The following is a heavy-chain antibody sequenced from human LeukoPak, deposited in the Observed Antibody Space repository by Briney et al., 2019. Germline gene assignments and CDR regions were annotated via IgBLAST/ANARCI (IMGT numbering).Heavy chain of an antibody. CDR1: GGSFSGYY. CDR3: ARYYYYYYYMDV. CDR2: INHSGST. J-gene: IGHJ6*03. V-gene: IGHV4-34*01. Sequence: SETLSLTCAVYGGSFSGYYWSWIRQPPGKGLEWIGEINHSGSTNYDPSLKSRVTISVDTSKNQFSLKLSSVTAADTAVYYCARYYYYYYYMDVWGKGTTVTVSS.